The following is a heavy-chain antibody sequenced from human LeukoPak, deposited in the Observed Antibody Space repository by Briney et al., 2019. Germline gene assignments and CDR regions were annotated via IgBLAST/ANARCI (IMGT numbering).Heavy chain of an antibody. J-gene: IGHJ5*02. D-gene: IGHD3-10*01. V-gene: IGHV4-34*01. Sequence: SGTLSLTCAVYGGSFSGYYWSWIRQPPGKGLEWIGEINHSGSTNYNPSLKSRVTISVDTSKNQFSLKLSSVTAADTAVYYCARVGYYYGSGSPPNWFDPWGQGTLVTVSS. CDR2: INHSGST. CDR1: GGSFSGYY. CDR3: ARVGYYYGSGSPPNWFDP.